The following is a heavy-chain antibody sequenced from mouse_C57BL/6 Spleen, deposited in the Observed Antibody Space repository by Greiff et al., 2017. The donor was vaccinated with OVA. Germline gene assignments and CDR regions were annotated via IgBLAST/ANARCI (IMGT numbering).Heavy chain of an antibody. CDR2: LNSDGGST. CDR3: ARHGPYYAMDY. J-gene: IGHJ4*01. CDR1: EYEFPSHD. Sequence: EVKLMESGGGLVQPGESLTLSCESNEYEFPSHDMSWVRKTPEKRLELVAALNSDGGSTYYPDTMERRFIISRDNTKKTLDLQMSRLRSEDTALYYCARHGPYYAMDYWGQGTSVTVSA. V-gene: IGHV5-2*01.